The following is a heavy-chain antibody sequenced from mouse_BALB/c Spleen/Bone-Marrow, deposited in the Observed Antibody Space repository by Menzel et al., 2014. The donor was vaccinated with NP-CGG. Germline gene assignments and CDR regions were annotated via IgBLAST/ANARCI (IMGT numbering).Heavy chain of an antibody. CDR2: ISYDGSN. Sequence: EVQLQQSGPGLVKPSQSLSLTCSATGYTITSGYYWNWIRQFPGNKQEWLGYISYDGSNNYNPSLKNRISITRDTSENQFFLKLNSVTTEDTATYYCARGRYRYLFDYWGQGTLITVSA. V-gene: IGHV3-6*02. CDR1: GYTITSGYY. CDR3: ARGRYRYLFDY. D-gene: IGHD2-14*01. J-gene: IGHJ3*01.